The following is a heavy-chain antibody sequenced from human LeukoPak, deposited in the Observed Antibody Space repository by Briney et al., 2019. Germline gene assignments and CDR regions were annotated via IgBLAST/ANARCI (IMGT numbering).Heavy chain of an antibody. CDR2: ISAYNGNI. CDR1: GYTFTSYG. D-gene: IGHD3-10*01. V-gene: IGHV1-18*01. Sequence: SVKVSCKASGYTFTSYGISWVRQAPGQGLEWMGWISAYNGNINYAQKLQGRVTMTTDTSTSTAYMELRSLRSDDTAVYYCARAPTYYYGSGSYYEDYWGQGTLVTVSS. CDR3: ARAPTYYYGSGSYYEDY. J-gene: IGHJ4*02.